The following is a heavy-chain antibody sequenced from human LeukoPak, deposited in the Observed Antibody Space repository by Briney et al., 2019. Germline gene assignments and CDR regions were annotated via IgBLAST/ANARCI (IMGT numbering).Heavy chain of an antibody. J-gene: IGHJ4*02. Sequence: SETLSLTCAVSGYSISSGYYWGWIRQPPGKGLEWIGSIYHSGSTYYNPSLKSRVTISVDTSKNQVSLKLSSVTAADTAVYYCARQYLDYPFDYWGQGTLVTVSS. CDR3: ARQYLDYPFDY. V-gene: IGHV4-38-2*01. D-gene: IGHD2-2*01. CDR2: IYHSGST. CDR1: GYSISSGYY.